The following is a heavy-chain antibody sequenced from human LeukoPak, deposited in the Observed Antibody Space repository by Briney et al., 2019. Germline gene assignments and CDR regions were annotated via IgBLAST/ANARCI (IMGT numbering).Heavy chain of an antibody. D-gene: IGHD3-22*01. Sequence: SETLSLTCTVSGGSISSGGYYWSWIRQPPGKGLEWIGYIYHSGSTYYNPSLKSRVTISVDRSKNQFSLKLSSVTAADTAVHYCARDLGGYLDYWGQGTLVTVPS. J-gene: IGHJ4*02. CDR3: ARDLGGYLDY. CDR1: GGSISSGGYY. CDR2: IYHSGST. V-gene: IGHV4-30-2*01.